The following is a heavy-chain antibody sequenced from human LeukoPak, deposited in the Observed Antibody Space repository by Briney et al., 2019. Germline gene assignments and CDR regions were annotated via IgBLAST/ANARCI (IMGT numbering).Heavy chain of an antibody. CDR1: GFTFSSYA. Sequence: PPGRSLRLSCAASGFTFSSYAMHWVRQAPGKGLEWVAVISYDGSNKYYADSVKGRFTISRDNSKNTLYLQMNSLRAEDTAVYYCARGYSSSSRTRRFDYWGQGTLVTVSS. J-gene: IGHJ4*02. D-gene: IGHD6-6*01. CDR3: ARGYSSSSRTRRFDY. CDR2: ISYDGSNK. V-gene: IGHV3-30-3*01.